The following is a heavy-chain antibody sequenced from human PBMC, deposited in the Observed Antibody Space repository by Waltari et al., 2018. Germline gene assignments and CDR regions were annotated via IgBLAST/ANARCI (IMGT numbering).Heavy chain of an antibody. J-gene: IGHJ5*02. CDR3: ARGLCADVANCYSGTNNFFDP. CDR1: GDRVSSHSSC. V-gene: IGHV6-1*01. Sequence: QVHLPQSAPGLVVPSQTLLLTCTISGDRVSSHSSCWNCIRQSPPRGLEWLGRTYYRSKWYNDYAVSVKSRITINPDTSKNQFSLQLNSVTPEDTAVYYCARGLCADVANCYSGTNNFFDPWGQGTLVTVSS. D-gene: IGHD2-15*01. CDR2: TYYRSKWYN.